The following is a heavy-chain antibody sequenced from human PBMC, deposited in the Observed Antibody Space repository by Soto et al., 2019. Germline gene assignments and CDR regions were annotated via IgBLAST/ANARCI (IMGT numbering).Heavy chain of an antibody. V-gene: IGHV1-3*01. CDR1: GYTFTSYT. D-gene: IGHD2-15*01. Sequence: ASVKVSCKASGYTFTSYTMNWVRQAPGQRLERMGWINPDTGNTKSSEKIQDRVIITRDTSASTAYIDLISLRSEDTAVYYGARGSATGQRDRCGQGTLVT. CDR3: ARGSATGQRDR. CDR2: INPDTGNT. J-gene: IGHJ5*02.